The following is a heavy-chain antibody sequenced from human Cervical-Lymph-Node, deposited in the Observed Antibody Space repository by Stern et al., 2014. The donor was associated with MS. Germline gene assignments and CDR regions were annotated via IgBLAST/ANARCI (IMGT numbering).Heavy chain of an antibody. J-gene: IGHJ4*02. CDR2: VSAHNGNT. CDR1: GYTFTSYG. D-gene: IGHD5-12*01. CDR3: ARVRRYGGYHY. V-gene: IGHV1-18*01. Sequence: QVQLVESGAEVKKPGASVKVSCKASGYTFTSYGISWVRQAPGQGLEWMGLVSAHNGNTNSAQKLQGRVTMTTDTSTSTAYMELRSLRSDDTAVYYCARVRRYGGYHYWGQGTLFTVSS.